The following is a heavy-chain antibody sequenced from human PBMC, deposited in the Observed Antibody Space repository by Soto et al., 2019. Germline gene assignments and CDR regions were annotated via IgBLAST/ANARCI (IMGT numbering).Heavy chain of an antibody. D-gene: IGHD4-4*01. CDR1: GGSFSGYY. Sequence: SETLSLTCAVYGGSFSGYYWSWIRQPPGKGLEWIGEINHSGSTNYNPSLKSRVTISVDTSKNQFSLKLSSVTAADTAVYYCARTDLNYYSNYRDYYYYMDVWGKGTTVTVSS. V-gene: IGHV4-34*01. CDR2: INHSGST. CDR3: ARTDLNYYSNYRDYYYYMDV. J-gene: IGHJ6*03.